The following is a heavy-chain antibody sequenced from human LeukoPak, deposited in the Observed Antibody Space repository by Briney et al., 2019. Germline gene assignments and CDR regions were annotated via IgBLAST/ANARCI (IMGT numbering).Heavy chain of an antibody. CDR1: GGSISSYY. Sequence: PSETLSLTCTVSGGSISSYYWSRIRQPPGKGLEWIGEINHSGSTNYNPSLKSRVTISVDTSKNQFSLKLSSVTAADTAVYYCARSGYYYDSSGPEDYWGQGTLVTVSS. CDR3: ARSGYYYDSSGPEDY. CDR2: INHSGST. D-gene: IGHD3-22*01. J-gene: IGHJ4*02. V-gene: IGHV4-34*01.